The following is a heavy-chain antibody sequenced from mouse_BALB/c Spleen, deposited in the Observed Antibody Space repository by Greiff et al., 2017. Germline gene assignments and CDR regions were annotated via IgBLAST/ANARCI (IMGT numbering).Heavy chain of an antibody. CDR1: GYSITSDYV. V-gene: IGHV3-2*02. CDR2: ISCGGST. J-gene: IGHJ2*01. Sequence: EVKLVESGPGLVKPSQSLSLTCTVTGYSITSDYVWYWLRQFPGNKLEWVGYISCGGSTCYNASLKRRISITRDTSKNQFFLQMSSVTTEDTATYYCASGIAKGFDYWGQGTTVTVSS. CDR3: ASGIAKGFDY.